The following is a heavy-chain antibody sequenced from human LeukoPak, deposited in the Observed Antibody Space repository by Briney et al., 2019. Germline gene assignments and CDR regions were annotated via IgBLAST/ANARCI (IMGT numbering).Heavy chain of an antibody. J-gene: IGHJ4*02. V-gene: IGHV3-23*01. CDR1: GFTFSTYV. CDR2: ISGRSEST. CDR3: AKGAGYSSGWYLDD. D-gene: IGHD6-19*01. Sequence: GGSLRLSCAASGFTFSTYVINWVRQTPGKGLEWVSGISGRSESTYYADSVKGRFTISRDNSKNTLYLQMNSLRADDTAVYFCAKGAGYSSGWYLDDWGQGTLVTVSS.